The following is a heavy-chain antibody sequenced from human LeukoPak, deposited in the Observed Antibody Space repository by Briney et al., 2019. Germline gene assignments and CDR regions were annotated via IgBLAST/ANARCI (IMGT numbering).Heavy chain of an antibody. V-gene: IGHV3-21*01. Sequence: GGSLRVSCAASGFTFSSYSMNWVRQAPGKGLEWVSSISSSSSYIYYADSVKGRFTISRDNAKNSLYLQMNSLRVEDTAVYYCARCTTGRTFGSLREIKRSREIDYWGQGTLVTVSS. CDR1: GFTFSSYS. D-gene: IGHD1-1*01. CDR3: ARCTTGRTFGSLREIKRSREIDY. J-gene: IGHJ4*02. CDR2: ISSSSSYI.